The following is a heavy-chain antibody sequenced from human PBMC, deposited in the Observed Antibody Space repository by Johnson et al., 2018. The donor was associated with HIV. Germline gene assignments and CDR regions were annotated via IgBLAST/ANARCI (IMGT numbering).Heavy chain of an antibody. CDR3: ARDMGHRQLARDAFDI. CDR2: ISSSGSI. CDR1: GFTFSTYG. Sequence: MMLVESGGGVVQPGRSLRLSCAASGFTFSTYGMHWVRQTPGKGLEWVSYISSSGSIGYADSVKGRFTISRDNAKNSLYLQMNSLRPEDTAVYYCARDMGHRQLARDAFDIWGQGTMVTVSS. V-gene: IGHV3-48*04. D-gene: IGHD6-6*01. J-gene: IGHJ3*02.